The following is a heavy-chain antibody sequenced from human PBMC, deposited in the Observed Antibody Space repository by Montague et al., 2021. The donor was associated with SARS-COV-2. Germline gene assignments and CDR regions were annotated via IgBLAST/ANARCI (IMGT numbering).Heavy chain of an antibody. J-gene: IGHJ5*02. D-gene: IGHD6-13*01. Sequence: SRRLSCAASGFTFSAYWMHWVRQAPGQGLEWVAHIRADGTTTNYADSVKGRFTISRDNAQDTVYLHMTTLTAEDTAVYYCVRAFSNSFKWFDPWGQGTLVTVSS. V-gene: IGHV3-74*01. CDR2: IRADGTTT. CDR1: GFTFSAYW. CDR3: VRAFSNSFKWFDP.